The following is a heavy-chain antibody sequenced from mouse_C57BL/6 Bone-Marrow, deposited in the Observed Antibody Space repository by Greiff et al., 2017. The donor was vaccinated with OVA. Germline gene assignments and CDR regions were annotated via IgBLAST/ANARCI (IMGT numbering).Heavy chain of an antibody. J-gene: IGHJ3*01. D-gene: IGHD1-1*01. V-gene: IGHV1-81*01. Sequence: VQLQESGAELARPGASVKLSCKASGYTFTSYGISWVKQRTGQGLEWIGEIYPRSGNTYYNEKFKGKATLTADKSSSTAYMELRSLTSEDSAVYFCARDYYCSSYPYWGQGTLGTVSA. CDR2: IYPRSGNT. CDR3: ARDYYCSSYPY. CDR1: GYTFTSYG.